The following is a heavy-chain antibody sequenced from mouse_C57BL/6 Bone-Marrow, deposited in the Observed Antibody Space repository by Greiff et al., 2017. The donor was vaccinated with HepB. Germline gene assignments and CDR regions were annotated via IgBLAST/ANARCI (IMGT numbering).Heavy chain of an antibody. CDR3: ARGWYFDV. V-gene: IGHV5-4*03. CDR2: ISDGGSYT. J-gene: IGHJ1*03. Sequence: EVKVVESGGGLVKPGGSLKLSCAASGFTFSSYAMSWVRQTPEKRLEWVATISDGGSYTYYPDNVKGRFTISRDNAKNNLYLQMSHLKSEDTAMYYCARGWYFDVWGTGTTVTVSS. CDR1: GFTFSSYA.